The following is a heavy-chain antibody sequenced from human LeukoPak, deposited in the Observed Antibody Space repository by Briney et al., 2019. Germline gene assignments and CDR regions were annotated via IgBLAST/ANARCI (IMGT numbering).Heavy chain of an antibody. CDR1: GLIFSEYH. V-gene: IGHV3-11*04. CDR2: FSSSGSTI. J-gene: IGHJ4*02. D-gene: IGHD4-17*01. Sequence: PGGSLSLFCAASGLIFSEYHMRWIRRARGGGGVGLSYFSSSGSTIYYADSVKGRFTISRDNAKNSLYLQMNSLRAEDTAVYYCAKALAGFRGPHDYGDQADYWGQGTLVTVSS. CDR3: AKALAGFRGPHDYGDQADY.